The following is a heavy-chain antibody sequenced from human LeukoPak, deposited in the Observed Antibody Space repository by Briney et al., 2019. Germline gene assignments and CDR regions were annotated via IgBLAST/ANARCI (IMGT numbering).Heavy chain of an antibody. CDR1: GFTFSSYA. V-gene: IGHV3-30*04. Sequence: PGRSLRLSCAASGFTFSSYAMHWVRQAPGKGLEWVAFISYDGSNKYYADSVKGRFTLSRDNSKNTLYLQMNSLRAEDTAVYYCARVREMATIYFDYWGQGTLVTVSS. D-gene: IGHD5-24*01. CDR3: ARVREMATIYFDY. CDR2: ISYDGSNK. J-gene: IGHJ4*02.